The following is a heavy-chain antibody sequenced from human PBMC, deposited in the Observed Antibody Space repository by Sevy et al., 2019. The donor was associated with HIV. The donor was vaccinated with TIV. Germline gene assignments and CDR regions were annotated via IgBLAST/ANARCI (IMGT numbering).Heavy chain of an antibody. D-gene: IGHD3-3*02. V-gene: IGHV3-21*01. CDR1: GFTFSSYS. CDR2: ISSSSSYI. J-gene: IGHJ5*02. CDR3: TRALLVRGHFDWFDP. Sequence: GGSLRLSCAASGFTFSSYSMNWVRQAPGKGLEWVSSISSSSSYIYYADSVKGRFTISRDNAKNSLYLQMNSLRAEDTAVYYCTRALLVRGHFDWFDPWGQGTLVTVSS.